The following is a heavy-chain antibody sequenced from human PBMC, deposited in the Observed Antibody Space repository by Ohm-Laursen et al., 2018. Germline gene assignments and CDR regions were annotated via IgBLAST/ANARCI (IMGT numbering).Heavy chain of an antibody. CDR2: INISGT. CDR1: GGAISSYY. J-gene: IGHJ4*02. D-gene: IGHD1-26*01. Sequence: SDTLFLTWTISGGAISSYYWSWIRQPAGKGLEWIGRINISGTNYNPSLKSRVTMSVDTSKNQFSLNLSSVTAADTAVYYCAGRGYWGQGTLVTVSS. V-gene: IGHV4-4*07. CDR3: AGRGY.